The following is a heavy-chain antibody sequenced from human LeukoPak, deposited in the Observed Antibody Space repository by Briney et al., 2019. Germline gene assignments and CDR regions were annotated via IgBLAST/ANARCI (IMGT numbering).Heavy chain of an antibody. J-gene: IGHJ3*02. V-gene: IGHV3-48*03. D-gene: IGHD3-10*01. CDR3: AREGGRPYGSGSSSAFDI. CDR2: ISSSGSTI. CDR1: GFTFSSYE. Sequence: GGSLRLSCAASGFTFSSYEMNWVRQAPGKGLEWVSYISSSGSTIYYADSVKGRFTISRDNSKNTLYLQMNSLRAEDTAVYYCAREGGRPYGSGSSSAFDIWAQGTMVTVSS.